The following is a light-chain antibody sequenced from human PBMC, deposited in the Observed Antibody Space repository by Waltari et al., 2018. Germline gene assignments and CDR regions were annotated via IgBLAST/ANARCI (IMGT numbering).Light chain of an antibody. CDR2: GAS. CDR3: QHYVRLPAT. Sequence: SCRASQSVSRSLALYQQKPGHAPKLHIYGASTRATGIPDRFTGIGSGTDFSLTISSLEPEDFAIYFCQHYVRLPATFGQGTKVEIK. J-gene: IGKJ1*01. CDR1: QSVSRS. V-gene: IGKV3-20*01.